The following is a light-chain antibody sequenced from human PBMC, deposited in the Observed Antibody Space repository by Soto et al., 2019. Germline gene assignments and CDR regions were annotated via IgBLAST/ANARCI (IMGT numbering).Light chain of an antibody. CDR3: SSLTSGSTRV. CDR2: EVT. J-gene: IGLJ1*01. V-gene: IGLV2-14*01. Sequence: SALNQPASVSGSPGQSITISCTGTSSDVGGYDYVSWYQQHPDKAPKLIIYEVTDRPSGVSSRFSGSKSGNTASLTISGLQAEDEADYYCSSLTSGSTRVFGTGTTVTVL. CDR1: SSDVGGYDY.